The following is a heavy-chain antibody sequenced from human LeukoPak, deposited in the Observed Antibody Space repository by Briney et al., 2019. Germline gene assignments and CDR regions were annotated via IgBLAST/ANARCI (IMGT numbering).Heavy chain of an antibody. CDR2: IYYSGST. V-gene: IGHV4-39*01. Sequence: SETLSLTCTVSGGSISSSSYYWGGIRQPPGKRLEGIGSIYYSGSTYYNPSLKSRVTISVDTSKNQFSLKLSSVTAAATAVYYCARRRSRYYFDYWGQGTLVTVSS. CDR3: ARRRSRYYFDY. J-gene: IGHJ4*02. D-gene: IGHD6-6*01. CDR1: GGSISSSSYY.